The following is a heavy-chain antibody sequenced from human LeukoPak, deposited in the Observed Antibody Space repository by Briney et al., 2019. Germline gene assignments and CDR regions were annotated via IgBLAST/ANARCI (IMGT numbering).Heavy chain of an antibody. Sequence: SGPTLVKPTQTLTLTCTFSGFSLSTSGVGVGWIRQPPGKALEWLALIYWDDDKRYSPSLKSRLTITKDTSKNQVVLTMTNMDPVDTATYYCAHSSYDYVWGSLPSASFDIWGRGTMVTVSS. CDR3: AHSSYDYVWGSLPSASFDI. V-gene: IGHV2-5*02. D-gene: IGHD3-16*01. CDR2: IYWDDDK. CDR1: GFSLSTSGVG. J-gene: IGHJ3*02.